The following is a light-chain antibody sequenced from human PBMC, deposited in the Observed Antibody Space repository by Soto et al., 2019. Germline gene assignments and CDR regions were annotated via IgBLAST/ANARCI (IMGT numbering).Light chain of an antibody. CDR3: HQYNNWPPGT. J-gene: IGKJ2*01. CDR2: GAS. CDR1: QSISRN. V-gene: IGKV3-15*01. Sequence: EIVLTQSPSTLSVSPGQRATLSCRASQSISRNLAWYQQKPGQAPRLLIYGASTRATGIPARFSGSGSGTEFTLTTSRLQSEDFALYYCHQYNNWPPGTFGQGTKVDIK.